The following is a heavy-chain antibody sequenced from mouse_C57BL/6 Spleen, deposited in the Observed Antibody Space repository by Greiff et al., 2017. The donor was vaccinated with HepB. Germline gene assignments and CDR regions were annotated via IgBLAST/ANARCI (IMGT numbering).Heavy chain of an antibody. CDR1: GYTFTSYW. D-gene: IGHD1-1*01. CDR2: IYPSDSET. V-gene: IGHV1-61*01. Sequence: QVQLQQPGAELVRPGSSVKLSCKASGYTFTSYWMDWVKQRPGQGLEWIGNIYPSDSETHYNQKFKDKATLTVDKSSSTAYMKLSSLTSEDSAVYYCARGVYDGPYWYFDVWGTGTTVTVSS. J-gene: IGHJ1*03. CDR3: ARGVYDGPYWYFDV.